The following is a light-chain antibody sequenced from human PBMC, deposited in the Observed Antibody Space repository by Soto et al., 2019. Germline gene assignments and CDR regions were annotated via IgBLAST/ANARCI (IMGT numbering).Light chain of an antibody. CDR2: DAS. V-gene: IGKV3-15*01. J-gene: IGKJ4*01. CDR1: QNVNSN. Sequence: EIVMTQSPATLSVSPGERATLSCRASQNVNSNLAWYRQKAGQAPRLLISDASTRATGVPARFSGSGSGTEFTLTISSLQSEDSGIYYCQQYNFWPPLTFGSGTKVEIK. CDR3: QQYNFWPPLT.